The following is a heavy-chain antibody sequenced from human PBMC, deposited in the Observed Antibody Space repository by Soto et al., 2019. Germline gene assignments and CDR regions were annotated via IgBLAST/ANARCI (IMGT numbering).Heavy chain of an antibody. CDR3: ERGGISAAGHFDY. J-gene: IGHJ4*02. CDR2: IGTAGDT. V-gene: IGHV3-13*04. D-gene: IGHD6-13*01. CDR1: GFTFSSYD. Sequence: EVQLVESGGGLVQPGGSLRLSCAASGFTFSSYDMHWVRQATGKGLEWVSAIGTAGDTYYPGSVKGRFTISRENAKNSWYLQMNSLRAGDTAVSYCERGGISAAGHFDYWGQGTLGTVSS.